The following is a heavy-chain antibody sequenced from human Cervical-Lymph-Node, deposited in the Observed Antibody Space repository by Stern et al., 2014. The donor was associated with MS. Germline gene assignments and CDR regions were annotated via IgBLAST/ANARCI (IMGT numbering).Heavy chain of an antibody. Sequence: VQLVESGTEVKKPGASVKGSCKASGYTFTSSYIHWVRLVPGQGLQWVGIINPSGGSTRNAQKFQGRVTLTKDTSTSTVYMELSGLTSEDTAIYFCAKDGGYYSDLAYWGQGTLVTVSS. V-gene: IGHV1-46*01. J-gene: IGHJ4*02. CDR1: GYTFTSSY. CDR2: INPSGGST. CDR3: AKDGGYYSDLAY. D-gene: IGHD3-22*01.